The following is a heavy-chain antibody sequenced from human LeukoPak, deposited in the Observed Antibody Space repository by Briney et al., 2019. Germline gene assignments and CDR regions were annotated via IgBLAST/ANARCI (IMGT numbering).Heavy chain of an antibody. CDR2: IIPIFGTA. J-gene: IGHJ6*03. CDR3: ARLSRESLRPLLLYLSMDV. D-gene: IGHD3-3*01. Sequence: SVKVSCKASGGTFSSYAISWVRQAPGQGLEWMGGIIPIFGTANYAQKFQGRVTITADESTSTAYMELSSLRSEDTAVYYCARLSRESLRPLLLYLSMDVWGKGATVTVSS. V-gene: IGHV1-69*13. CDR1: GGTFSSYA.